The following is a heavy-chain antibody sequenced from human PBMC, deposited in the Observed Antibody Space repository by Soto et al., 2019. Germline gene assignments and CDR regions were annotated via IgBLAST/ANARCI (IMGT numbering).Heavy chain of an antibody. V-gene: IGHV3-7*03. Sequence: GGSLRLSCVASGFTFNNYWMNWVRQAPGQGLEWVANIQKDGSEKYYVDSVKGRFTISRDSSKNSLYLQMNSLRAEDTAVYYCAKDYDILTGYYNVPHWGQGTLVTVSS. CDR3: AKDYDILTGYYNVPH. D-gene: IGHD3-9*01. CDR1: GFTFNNYW. CDR2: IQKDGSEK. J-gene: IGHJ4*02.